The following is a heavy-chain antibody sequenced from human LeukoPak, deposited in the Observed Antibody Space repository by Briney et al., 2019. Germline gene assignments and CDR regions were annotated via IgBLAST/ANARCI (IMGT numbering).Heavy chain of an antibody. CDR1: GFTFRSYA. CDR2: ISYNGYTK. D-gene: IGHD2-21*02. Sequence: PGGSLRLSCVAWGFTFRSYAMHWVRQAPAKGLEWVATISYNGYTKYYGDSVSGRFSISRDNCKNTLYLQMNRLRAEDTAVYYCARDGRTYCGGDCPFDYWGQGTLVTVSS. CDR3: ARDGRTYCGGDCPFDY. V-gene: IGHV3-30*04. J-gene: IGHJ4*02.